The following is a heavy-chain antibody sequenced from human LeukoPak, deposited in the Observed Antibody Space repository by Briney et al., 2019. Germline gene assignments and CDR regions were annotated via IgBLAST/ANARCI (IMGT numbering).Heavy chain of an antibody. CDR1: GFTFSSYW. V-gene: IGHV3-7*01. CDR2: IKQDGSEK. Sequence: GGSLRLSCAASGFTFSSYWMSWVRQAPGKGLEWVANIKQDGSEKYYVDSVKGRFTISRDNAKNSLYLQMNSLRAEDTAAYYCARGEELQPGRYYYYYGMDVWGQGTTVTVSS. D-gene: IGHD1-26*01. J-gene: IGHJ6*02. CDR3: ARGEELQPGRYYYYYGMDV.